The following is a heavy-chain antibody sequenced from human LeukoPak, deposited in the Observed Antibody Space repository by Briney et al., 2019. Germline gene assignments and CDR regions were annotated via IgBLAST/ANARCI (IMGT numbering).Heavy chain of an antibody. V-gene: IGHV3-21*01. CDR3: ARDQYYYDSSGYYYEHDAFDI. Sequence: GGSLRLSCAASGFTFSSYSMNWVRQAPGKGLEWVSSISSSNYIYYADSVKGRFTISRDNAKNSLYLQMNSLRAEDTAVYYCARDQYYYDSSGYYYEHDAFDIWGQGTMVTVSS. D-gene: IGHD3-22*01. J-gene: IGHJ3*02. CDR1: GFTFSSYS. CDR2: ISSSNYI.